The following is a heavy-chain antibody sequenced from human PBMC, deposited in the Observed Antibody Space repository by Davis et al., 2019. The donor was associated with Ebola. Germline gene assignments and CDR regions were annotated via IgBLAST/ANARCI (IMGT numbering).Heavy chain of an antibody. D-gene: IGHD4-17*01. V-gene: IGHV1-8*01. J-gene: IGHJ4*02. CDR2: MNPNSGNT. CDR1: GYTFTSYD. Sequence: AASVKVSCKASGYTFTSYDINWVRQATGQGLEWMGWMNPNSGNTGYAQKFQGRVTMTRNTSISTAYMELSSLRSEDTAVYYCARGKDGDYYFDYWGQGTLVTVSS. CDR3: ARGKDGDYYFDY.